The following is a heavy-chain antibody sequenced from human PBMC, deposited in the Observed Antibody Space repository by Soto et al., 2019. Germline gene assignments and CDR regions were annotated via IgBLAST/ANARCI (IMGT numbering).Heavy chain of an antibody. J-gene: IGHJ5*02. V-gene: IGHV1-24*01. Sequence: ASVKVSCKVSGSTLTELSMHWVRQAPGKGLEWMGGFDPEDGETSYAQRFQGRVTMTEDTSTDTAYMELSSLRSEDTGVDYCATARGTMIVAPFDPGAQGTLVTVSS. CDR1: GSTLTELS. CDR3: ATARGTMIVAPFDP. CDR2: FDPEDGET. D-gene: IGHD3-22*01.